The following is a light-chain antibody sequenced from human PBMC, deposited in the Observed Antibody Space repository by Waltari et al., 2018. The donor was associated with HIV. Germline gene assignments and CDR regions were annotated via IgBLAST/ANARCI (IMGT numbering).Light chain of an antibody. CDR3: AAWDVSLSGLWV. V-gene: IGLV1-44*01. J-gene: IGLJ3*02. Sequence: QSVMTQPPSASATPGQTVTISCSGSSSNIGTNTVNWYQQLPGTAPKLLIYHNHQRPSWFPSRFSGAKSGTSASWASSWLQSEDEAAYYCAAWDVSLSGLWVFGGGTKLTVL. CDR1: SSNIGTNT. CDR2: HNH.